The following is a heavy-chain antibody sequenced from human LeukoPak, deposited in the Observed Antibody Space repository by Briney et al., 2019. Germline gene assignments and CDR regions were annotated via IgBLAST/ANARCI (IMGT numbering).Heavy chain of an antibody. CDR2: INPNSGGT. V-gene: IGHV1-2*02. CDR1: GYTFTGYY. CDR3: ARDHIAAAGTTGDY. J-gene: IGHJ4*02. D-gene: IGHD6-13*01. Sequence: ASVKVSCKASGYTFTGYYMHWVRQAPGQGLEWMGWINPNSGGTNYAQKFQGRVTMTRDTSISTAYMELSRLRSDDTAVYYCARDHIAAAGTTGDYWGQGTLVTVSS.